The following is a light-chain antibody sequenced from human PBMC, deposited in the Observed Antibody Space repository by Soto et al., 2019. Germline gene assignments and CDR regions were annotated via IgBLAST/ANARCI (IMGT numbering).Light chain of an antibody. CDR1: SSDIGAYNS. CDR3: SSNTRSNTLV. Sequence: QSALTQPASVSGSPGQSITISCIGTSSDIGAYNSVSWYQQHPGKAPKLIIYDVSNRPSGVSNRFSGSKSANTASLTISGLQAEDEADYHCSSNTRSNTLVFGGGTKLTVL. J-gene: IGLJ3*02. CDR2: DVS. V-gene: IGLV2-14*03.